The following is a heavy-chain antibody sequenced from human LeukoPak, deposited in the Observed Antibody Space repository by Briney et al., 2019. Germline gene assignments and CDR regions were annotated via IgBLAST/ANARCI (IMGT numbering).Heavy chain of an antibody. CDR1: GFTFNTYA. V-gene: IGHV3-23*01. J-gene: IGHJ3*02. CDR3: AKDRRELDVFDI. Sequence: GSLRLSCAASGFTFNTYAMSWVRQAPGKGLEWVSGISGSGRTTYYADSVKGRFTISRDNSKNTLFLQMNSLRAEDTAVYYCAKDRRELDVFDIWGQGTMVTVSS. CDR2: ISGSGRTT.